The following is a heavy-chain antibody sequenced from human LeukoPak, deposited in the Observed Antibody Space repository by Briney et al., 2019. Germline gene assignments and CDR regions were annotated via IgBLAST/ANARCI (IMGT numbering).Heavy chain of an antibody. V-gene: IGHV3-13*01. CDR3: ARSRRRDDSSGYHFDY. CDR2: IGTAGDT. J-gene: IGHJ4*02. Sequence: GGSLRLSCAASGFTFSSYDMHWVRQATGKGLEWVSAIGTAGDTYYPGSVKGRFTISRENAKNSLYLQMNSLRAGDTAAYYCARSRRRDDSSGYHFDYWGQGTLVTVSS. CDR1: GFTFSSYD. D-gene: IGHD3-22*01.